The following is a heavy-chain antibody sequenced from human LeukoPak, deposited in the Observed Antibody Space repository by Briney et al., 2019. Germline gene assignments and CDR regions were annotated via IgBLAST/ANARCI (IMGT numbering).Heavy chain of an antibody. D-gene: IGHD3-10*01. J-gene: IGHJ4*02. V-gene: IGHV3-74*01. Sequence: PGGSLRLSCAASGFTLRSYWMHWVRQAPGKGLVWISRINSDGSSTGYADSVKGRFTSSRDNAKNTLYLQMNSLSPEDTAVYYCAKSLYGSGSYVDYWGQGTLVTVSS. CDR3: AKSLYGSGSYVDY. CDR1: GFTLRSYW. CDR2: INSDGSST.